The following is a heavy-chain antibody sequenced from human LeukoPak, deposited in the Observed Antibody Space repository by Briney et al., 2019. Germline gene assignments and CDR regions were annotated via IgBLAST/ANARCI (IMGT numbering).Heavy chain of an antibody. D-gene: IGHD6-13*01. Sequence: ALVKVSCKASGYTFTSYDINWVRQATGQGLEWMGWISAYNGNTNYAQKLQGRVTMTTDTSTSTAYMELRSLRSDDTAVYYCARDLVGIAAAVTKAYYYYYGMDVWGQGTTVTVSS. J-gene: IGHJ6*02. CDR1: GYTFTSYD. CDR3: ARDLVGIAAAVTKAYYYYYGMDV. CDR2: ISAYNGNT. V-gene: IGHV1-18*01.